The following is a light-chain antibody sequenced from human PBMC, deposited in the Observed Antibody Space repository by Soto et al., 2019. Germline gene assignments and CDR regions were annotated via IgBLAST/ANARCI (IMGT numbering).Light chain of an antibody. CDR1: SSDVGGYDY. CDR2: DVT. Sequence: QSVLTQPASVSGSPGQSITISCTGTSSDVGGYDYVSWYQQHPGKAPKLMFYDVTNRPSGVSNRFSGSKSGNTASLTISGLQAEDEASYYCSSYTSSTSYVFGTGTKLTVL. J-gene: IGLJ1*01. V-gene: IGLV2-14*01. CDR3: SSYTSSTSYV.